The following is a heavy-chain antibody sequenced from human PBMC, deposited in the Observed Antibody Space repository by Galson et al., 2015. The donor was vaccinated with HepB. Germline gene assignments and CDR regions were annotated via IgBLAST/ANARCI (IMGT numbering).Heavy chain of an antibody. CDR2: IISSGSTI. V-gene: IGHV3-11*01. Sequence: SLRLSCAAYGFTFSDYHMSWIRQAPGKGLEWVSYIISSGSTIYYADSVKGRFTISRDNAKNSLYLQMNSLRAEDTAVYYCARPLYERELWGQGTLVTVSS. CDR1: GFTFSDYH. D-gene: IGHD1-26*01. CDR3: ARPLYEREL. J-gene: IGHJ4*02.